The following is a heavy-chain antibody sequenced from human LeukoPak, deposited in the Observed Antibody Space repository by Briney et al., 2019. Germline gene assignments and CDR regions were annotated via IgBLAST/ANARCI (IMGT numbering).Heavy chain of an antibody. CDR1: GFTFSSYS. CDR3: ARTSSGWYYFDY. CDR2: ISSSGGTI. J-gene: IGHJ4*02. D-gene: IGHD6-19*01. Sequence: PGGSLRLSCAASGFTFSSYSMNWVRQAPGKGLEWVSYISSSGGTIYYADSVKGRFTISRDNAKNSLYLQMNSLRAEDTAVYYCARTSSGWYYFDYWGQGTLVTVSS. V-gene: IGHV3-48*04.